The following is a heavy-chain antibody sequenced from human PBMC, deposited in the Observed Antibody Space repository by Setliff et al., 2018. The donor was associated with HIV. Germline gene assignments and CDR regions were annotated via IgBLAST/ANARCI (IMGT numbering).Heavy chain of an antibody. V-gene: IGHV4-34*01. D-gene: IGHD1-26*01. J-gene: IGHJ3*02. CDR3: ARGRRNEWELLLLAFDM. CDR2: INHSGST. CDR1: AGSFSGYY. Sequence: SETLSLTYAVYAGSFSGYYWSWIRQPSGKGLEWIGEINHSGSTNYNPSLKSRVTISVDTSKNQFSLKLSSVTAADTAVYYCARGRRNEWELLLLAFDMWGQGTMVTVS.